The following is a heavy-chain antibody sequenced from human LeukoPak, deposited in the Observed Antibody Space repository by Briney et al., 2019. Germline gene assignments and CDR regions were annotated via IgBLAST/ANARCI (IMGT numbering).Heavy chain of an antibody. CDR1: GAAIKSYY. CDR3: ARDPYYGSGNFDY. D-gene: IGHD3-10*01. V-gene: IGHV4-59*01. Sequence: PSETLSLTCSVSGAAIKSYYWSWIRQPPGKGLEWIGYNFNSQTTKYNPSLKSRVTISLDASKSQFSLKLIPLTGADTAVYYCARDPYYGSGNFDYWGQGILVTVSS. J-gene: IGHJ4*02. CDR2: NFNSQTT.